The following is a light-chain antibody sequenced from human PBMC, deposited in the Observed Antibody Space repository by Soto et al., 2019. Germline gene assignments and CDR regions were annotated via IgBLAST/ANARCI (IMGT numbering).Light chain of an antibody. J-gene: IGKJ5*01. Sequence: EIVMTQSPATLSVSPGERATLSCGASQSVSSKLAWYQQKPGQAPRLLMYGASTRATGIPARFSGSGSGTEFTLTISSLKSEDFAVYYCQQYDNWPPITFGQGTRLEIK. CDR2: GAS. V-gene: IGKV3-15*01. CDR3: QQYDNWPPIT. CDR1: QSVSSK.